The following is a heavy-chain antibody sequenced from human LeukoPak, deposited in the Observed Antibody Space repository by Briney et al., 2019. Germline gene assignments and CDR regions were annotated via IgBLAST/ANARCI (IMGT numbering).Heavy chain of an antibody. Sequence: SVKLSCKASGGTLSRYAISWVRQAPGPGHEWMGGIIPIFGTTNYAQKFQGRVTITADESTSTAYMELSSLRSEDTAVYYCARIVGIASRGYFDYWGQGTLVTVSS. J-gene: IGHJ4*02. CDR2: IIPIFGTT. V-gene: IGHV1-69*01. CDR1: GGTLSRYA. D-gene: IGHD3-10*01. CDR3: ARIVGIASRGYFDY.